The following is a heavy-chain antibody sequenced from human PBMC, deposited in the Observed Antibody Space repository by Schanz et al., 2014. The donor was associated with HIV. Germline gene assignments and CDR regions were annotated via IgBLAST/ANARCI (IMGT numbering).Heavy chain of an antibody. Sequence: VQLVESGGGLVQPGRSLRLSCAASGFTFSSYGMHWVRQAPGKGLEWVAVISYDGSNKNYADSVKGRFTISRDNSKNTLYLQMYSLRGEDTAVYYCAKGTIFHGDCLDYWGQGTLVTVSS. CDR1: GFTFSSYG. J-gene: IGHJ4*02. CDR3: AKGTIFHGDCLDY. D-gene: IGHD4-17*01. V-gene: IGHV3-30*18. CDR2: ISYDGSNK.